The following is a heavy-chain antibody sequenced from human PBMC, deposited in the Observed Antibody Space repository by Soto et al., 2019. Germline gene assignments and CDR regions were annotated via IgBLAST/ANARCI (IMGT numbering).Heavy chain of an antibody. CDR3: ASTIRGYYGSGSYYP. D-gene: IGHD3-10*01. J-gene: IGHJ5*02. CDR1: GYTFTGYY. V-gene: IGHV1-2*02. Sequence: ASVKVSCKASGYTFTGYYMHWVRRAPGQGLEWMGWINPNSGGTNYAQKFQGRVTMTRDTSISTAYMELSRLRSDDTAVYYCASTIRGYYGSGSYYPWGQGTMVTVS. CDR2: INPNSGGT.